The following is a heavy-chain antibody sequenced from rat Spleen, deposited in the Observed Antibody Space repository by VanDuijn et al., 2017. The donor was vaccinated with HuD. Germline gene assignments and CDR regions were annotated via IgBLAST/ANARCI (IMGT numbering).Heavy chain of an antibody. D-gene: IGHD1-10*01. Sequence: EVQLVESGGGLVQPGTSLKLSCVASGFTFSYFGMAWVRQTPTKGLEWVASINTSGGSTYYRDSVKGRFTVSRDNAKSTLYLQMNSLRSEDTATYYCARRGYNNYFFDYWGQGVMVTVSA. V-gene: IGHV5S23*01. CDR2: INTSGGST. CDR3: ARRGYNNYFFDY. J-gene: IGHJ2*01. CDR1: GFTFSYFG.